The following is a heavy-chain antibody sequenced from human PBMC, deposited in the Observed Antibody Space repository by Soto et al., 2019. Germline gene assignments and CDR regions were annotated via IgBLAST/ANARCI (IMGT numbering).Heavy chain of an antibody. Sequence: QVQLVQSGVEVTKPGASVRVSCKTSGYTFVSYGINWVRQAPGQGLEWMGWIIAGSGNIIYAQKFQGRVTLTTDTSTSTVFMDLRSLRSDDTAVYYCARDVMYASSPDSWFDPWGQGTLVTVSA. D-gene: IGHD6-6*01. CDR1: GYTFVSYG. V-gene: IGHV1-18*01. J-gene: IGHJ5*02. CDR2: IIAGSGNI. CDR3: ARDVMYASSPDSWFDP.